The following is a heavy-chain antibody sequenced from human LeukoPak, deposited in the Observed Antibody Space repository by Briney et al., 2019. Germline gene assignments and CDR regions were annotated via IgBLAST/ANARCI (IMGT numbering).Heavy chain of an antibody. CDR1: GFTFSSFD. J-gene: IGHJ6*03. Sequence: PGGSLRLSCAASGFTFSSFDMHWVRQPTGQGLEWVSTIGTASDTYYPGSVEGRFTLSRDNAKNSLYLQMYSLTAGYTAVYYCARGPPRGKYYYMDVWGKGTTVTVSS. CDR2: IGTASDT. CDR3: ARGPPRGKYYYMDV. V-gene: IGHV3-13*01. D-gene: IGHD1-1*01.